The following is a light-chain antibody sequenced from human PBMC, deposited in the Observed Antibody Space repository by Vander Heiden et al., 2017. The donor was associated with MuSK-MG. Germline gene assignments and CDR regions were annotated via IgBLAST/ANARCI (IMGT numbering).Light chain of an antibody. J-gene: IGKJ3*01. CDR1: QSVSSY. V-gene: IGKV3-11*01. Sequence: EIVLTQSPATLFLSPGERATLSCRASQSVSSYLAWYQQKPGQAPRLLIYEASNRATGIKDRFSGSGSGTDFTLTISSIEPDDFEGDDGQQRRVFGHGTKVDIK. CDR2: EAS. CDR3: QQRRV.